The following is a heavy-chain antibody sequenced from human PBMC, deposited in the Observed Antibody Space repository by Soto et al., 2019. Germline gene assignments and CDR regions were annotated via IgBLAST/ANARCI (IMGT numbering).Heavy chain of an antibody. CDR3: ARGNHRWLPLWYFAL. J-gene: IGHJ2*01. CDR1: GGTFSSYT. CDR2: IIPIFGTA. D-gene: IGHD5-12*01. V-gene: IGHV1-69*12. Sequence: QVQLVQSGAEVKKPGSSVTVSCKASGGTFSSYTISWVRQAPGQGLEWMGGIIPIFGTANYAQKFQGRVTITADESTSTAYMELSSLRSEDTAVYYCARGNHRWLPLWYFALWGRGTLVTVSS.